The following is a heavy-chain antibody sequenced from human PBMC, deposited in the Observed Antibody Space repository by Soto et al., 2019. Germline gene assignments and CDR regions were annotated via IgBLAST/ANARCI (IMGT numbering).Heavy chain of an antibody. J-gene: IGHJ5*02. D-gene: IGHD6-6*01. CDR2: INHSGST. CDR3: ARDVAARPLDWFDP. Sequence: SETLSLTCAVYGGSFSGYYWSWIRQPPGKGLEWIGEINHSGSTNYNPSLKSRVTISVDTSKNQFSLKLSSVTAADTAVYYCARDVAARPLDWFDPWGQGTLVTVSS. V-gene: IGHV4-34*01. CDR1: GGSFSGYY.